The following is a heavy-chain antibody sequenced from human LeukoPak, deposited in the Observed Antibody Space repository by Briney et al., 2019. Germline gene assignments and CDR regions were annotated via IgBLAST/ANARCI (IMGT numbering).Heavy chain of an antibody. CDR1: GYTFTRYR. CDR3: ARAPAAITFGGVIVFPYGMDV. CDR2: ISAYNGNT. V-gene: IGHV1-18*01. Sequence: GASVTDSFLASGYTFTRYRIRWVRQAPGHGLEWMGWISAYNGNTNYAQKLQGRVTMTTDTSTSTAYMELRSLRSDDTAVYYCARAPAAITFGGVIVFPYGMDVWCQGTTVTVSS. J-gene: IGHJ6*02. D-gene: IGHD3-16*02.